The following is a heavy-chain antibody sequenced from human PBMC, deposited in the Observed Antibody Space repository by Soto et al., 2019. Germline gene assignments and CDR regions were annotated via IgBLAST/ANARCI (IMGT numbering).Heavy chain of an antibody. D-gene: IGHD3-9*01. Sequence: GGSLRLSCAASGFTFSSYAMSWVRQAPGKGLEWVSAISGSGGSTYYADSVKGRFTISRDNSKNTLYLQMNSLRAEDTAVYYCAKFDPVLNAARYFDWLSPQTDDAFDIWGQGTMVTVSS. CDR2: ISGSGGST. CDR1: GFTFSSYA. J-gene: IGHJ3*02. CDR3: AKFDPVLNAARYFDWLSPQTDDAFDI. V-gene: IGHV3-23*01.